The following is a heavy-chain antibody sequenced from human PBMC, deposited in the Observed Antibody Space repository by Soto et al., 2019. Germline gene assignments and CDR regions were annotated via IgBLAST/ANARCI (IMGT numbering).Heavy chain of an antibody. Sequence: EVQVVESGGGLVQPGGSLRLSCAASGFTFSSFWMHWVRQAPGKGLVWVSRISSDGSSTSYADSVRGRFTISRDNAKNTLYLQMNSLRVDDTAVYYCARVAVSSTWYTDYWGQGTRVTVSS. CDR2: ISSDGSST. CDR1: GFTFSSFW. CDR3: ARVAVSSTWYTDY. J-gene: IGHJ4*02. D-gene: IGHD6-13*01. V-gene: IGHV3-74*01.